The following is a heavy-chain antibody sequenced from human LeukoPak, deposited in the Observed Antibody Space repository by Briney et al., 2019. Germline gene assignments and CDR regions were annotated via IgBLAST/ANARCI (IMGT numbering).Heavy chain of an antibody. V-gene: IGHV3-23*01. CDR3: AKDRGVNDYVWGSYRYTGLFN. D-gene: IGHD3-16*02. Sequence: PGGSLRLSCAASGFTFSSYAMSWVRQAPGKGLEWVSAISGSGGSTYYADSVKGRFTISRDNSKNTLYLQMNSLRAEDTAVYYCAKDRGVNDYVWGSYRYTGLFNWGQGTLVTVSS. CDR2: ISGSGGST. CDR1: GFTFSSYA. J-gene: IGHJ4*02.